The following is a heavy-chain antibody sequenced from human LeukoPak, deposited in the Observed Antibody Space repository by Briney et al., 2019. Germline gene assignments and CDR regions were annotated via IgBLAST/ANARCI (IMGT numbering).Heavy chain of an antibody. Sequence: GASVKVSCKASGYTFTGYYMHWVRQAPGQGLEWMGWINPDSGGTNFAQKFQGRVSMTRDTSISTAYMELSRLRSDDTAVYYCGRDFRDSLDYWGQGTLVTVSS. CDR3: GRDFRDSLDY. V-gene: IGHV1-2*02. CDR1: GYTFTGYY. J-gene: IGHJ4*02. CDR2: INPDSGGT.